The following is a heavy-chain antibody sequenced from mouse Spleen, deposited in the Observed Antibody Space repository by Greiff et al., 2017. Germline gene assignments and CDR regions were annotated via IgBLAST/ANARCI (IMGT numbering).Heavy chain of an antibody. CDR2: ISSGGGNT. D-gene: IGHD4-1*01. J-gene: IGHJ4*01. V-gene: IGHV5-9*01. CDR3: ARRRNWDRDYAMDY. Sequence: EVMLVESGGGLVKPGGSLKLSCAASGFTFSSYTMSWVRQTPAKRLEWVATISSGGGNTYYPDSVKGRFTISRDNARNTLYLQMSSLRSEDTAMYYCARRRNWDRDYAMDYWGQGTSVTVSS. CDR1: GFTFSSYT.